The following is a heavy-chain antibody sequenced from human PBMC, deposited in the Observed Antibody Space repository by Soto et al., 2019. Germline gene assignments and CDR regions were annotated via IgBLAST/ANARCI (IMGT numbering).Heavy chain of an antibody. CDR1: GDSVSSNSAG. D-gene: IGHD1-26*01. V-gene: IGHV6-1*01. Sequence: SQTLSLTCAITGDSVSSNSAGWSWVRQSPSRGLEWLGRTYYRSKWYYEYAVSVRGRITINPDTSKNQYSLQLNSVTPEDTAVYFCARGEQYSGRSFDGWGQGTMVTVYS. J-gene: IGHJ4*01. CDR2: TYYRSKWYY. CDR3: ARGEQYSGRSFDG.